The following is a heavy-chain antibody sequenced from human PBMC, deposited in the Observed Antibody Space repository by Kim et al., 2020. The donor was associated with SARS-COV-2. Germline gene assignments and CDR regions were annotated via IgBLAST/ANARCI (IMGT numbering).Heavy chain of an antibody. CDR1: GYTFTSYG. D-gene: IGHD3-10*01. CDR2: ISAYNGNT. CDR3: ARDAITMVRGVIINEGYMDV. V-gene: IGHV1-18*01. Sequence: ASVKVSCKASGYTFTSYGISWVRQAPGQGLEWMGWISAYNGNTNYAQKLQGRVTMTTDTSTSTAYMELRSLRSDDTAVYYCARDAITMVRGVIINEGYMDVWGQGTTVTVSS. J-gene: IGHJ6*02.